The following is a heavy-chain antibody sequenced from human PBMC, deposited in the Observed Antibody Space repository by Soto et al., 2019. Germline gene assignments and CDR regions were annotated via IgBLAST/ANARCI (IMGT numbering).Heavy chain of an antibody. CDR2: ISAYNGNT. J-gene: IGHJ3*02. V-gene: IGHV1-18*01. D-gene: IGHD3-22*01. Sequence: ASVKVSCKASGYTFTSYGISWVRQAPGQGLEWMGWISAYNGNTNYAQKLQGRVTMTTDTSTSTAYMGLRSLRSDDTAVYYCARGSLTYYYDSSQPTPDAFDIWGQGTMVTVSS. CDR1: GYTFTSYG. CDR3: ARGSLTYYYDSSQPTPDAFDI.